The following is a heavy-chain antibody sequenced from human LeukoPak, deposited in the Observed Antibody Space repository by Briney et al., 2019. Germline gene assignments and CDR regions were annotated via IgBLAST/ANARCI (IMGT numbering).Heavy chain of an antibody. CDR3: ASEYCPNTTCYWGGLGV. V-gene: IGHV1-2*06. CDR2: INPNSGGT. J-gene: IGHJ6*02. CDR1: GYTFTGYY. Sequence: ASVKVSCKASGYTFTGYYMHWVRQAPGQGLEWMGRINPNSGGTNYAQKFQGRVTLTRNTAMGTAYMELSNLRSEDTAVYYCASEYCPNTTCYWGGLGVWGQGTTVTVS. D-gene: IGHD2-2*01.